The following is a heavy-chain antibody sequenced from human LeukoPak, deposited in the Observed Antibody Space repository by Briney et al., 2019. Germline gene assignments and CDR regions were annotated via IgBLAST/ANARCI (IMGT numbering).Heavy chain of an antibody. Sequence: GASVKVSCKASGYTFTGYYMHWVRQAPGQGLEWMGWINPNSGGTNYAQKFQGRVTMTRDTSISTAYMELSRLRSDDTAVYYCARAPTYYDFWSGYYTGADEPPFDYWGQGTLVTVSS. D-gene: IGHD3-3*01. V-gene: IGHV1-2*02. CDR2: INPNSGGT. CDR1: GYTFTGYY. CDR3: ARAPTYYDFWSGYYTGADEPPFDY. J-gene: IGHJ4*02.